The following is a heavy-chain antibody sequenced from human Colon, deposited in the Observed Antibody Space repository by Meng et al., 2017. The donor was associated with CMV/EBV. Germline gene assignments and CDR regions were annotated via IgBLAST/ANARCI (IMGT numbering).Heavy chain of an antibody. CDR1: GYTFTAKH. CDR2: IYPQNGGT. CDR3: IKEDWYFNF. V-gene: IGHV1-2*02. Sequence: QVKLIKAGTGVKKPGASVKVSCKTSGYTFTAKHLHWVRHAPGQGLEWMGWIYPQNGGTYFAQKFQGRVTMTSDTSISTAYMELSSLTSDDTAIYYCIKEDWYFNFWGQGTLVTVSS. D-gene: IGHD2-21*01. J-gene: IGHJ4*02.